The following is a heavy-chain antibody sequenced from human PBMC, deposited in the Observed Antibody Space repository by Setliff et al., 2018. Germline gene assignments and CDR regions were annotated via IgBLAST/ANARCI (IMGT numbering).Heavy chain of an antibody. D-gene: IGHD2-8*01. CDR1: GGSFSNYY. CDR2: INHSGST. V-gene: IGHV4-34*01. J-gene: IGHJ4*02. CDR3: ARDPGFHSGTWCLGD. Sequence: SETLSLTCTVYGGSFSNYYWSWIRQPPGKGLEWIGEINHSGSTNYNPSLTSRLTISLDKSGNRFSLNLTSVTAADTALYYCARDPGFHSGTWCLGDWGQGIQVTVSS.